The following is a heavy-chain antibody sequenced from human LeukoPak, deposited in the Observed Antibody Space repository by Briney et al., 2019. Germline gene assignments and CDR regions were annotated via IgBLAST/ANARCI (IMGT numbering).Heavy chain of an antibody. D-gene: IGHD5-12*01. V-gene: IGHV4-59*01. CDR3: ARQSRRGYSGYGHFDY. J-gene: IGHJ4*02. CDR1: GGSISSYY. CDR2: IYYSGST. Sequence: PSETLSLTCTVSGGSISSYYWSWIRQPPGKGLEWIGYIYYSGSTNYNPSLKSRVTISVDTSKNQFSLKLSSVTAADTAVYYCARQSRRGYSGYGHFDYWGQGTLVTVSS.